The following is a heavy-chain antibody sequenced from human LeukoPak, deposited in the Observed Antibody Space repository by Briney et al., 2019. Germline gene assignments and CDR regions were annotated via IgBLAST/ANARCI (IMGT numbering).Heavy chain of an antibody. J-gene: IGHJ5*02. CDR1: GYTFIRYG. CDR3: AREEGGGYNFAWFDP. Sequence: ASVKVSCKASGYTFIRYGITWVRQAPGQGLEWMAWISPYNGNTKYAQKFQGRVTMTTDTSTSTAYVELRSLTSDDTAVYYCAREEGGGYNFAWFDPWGQGTLVTVSS. V-gene: IGHV1-18*01. CDR2: ISPYNGNT. D-gene: IGHD5-24*01.